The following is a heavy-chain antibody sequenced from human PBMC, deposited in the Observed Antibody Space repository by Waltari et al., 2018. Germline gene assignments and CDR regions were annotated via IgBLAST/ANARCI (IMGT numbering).Heavy chain of an antibody. CDR1: GCTFSTSG. Sequence: QVQLVESGGGVVQPGESLRLSCAASGCTFSTSGLPWVRQGPGKGMEWVAYIRSDGSNINYADSVKGRFTISRDNSKNTLYLQMNSLRAEDTAVYYCATYSASRGFNYWGQGTLVTVSS. J-gene: IGHJ4*02. D-gene: IGHD6-13*01. V-gene: IGHV3-30*02. CDR2: IRSDGSNI. CDR3: ATYSASRGFNY.